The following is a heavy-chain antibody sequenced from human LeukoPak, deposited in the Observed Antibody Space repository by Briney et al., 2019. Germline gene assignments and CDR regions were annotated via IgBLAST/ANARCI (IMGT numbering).Heavy chain of an antibody. D-gene: IGHD3-3*01. CDR3: ARDFGDFWSGYSYYFDY. CDR2: INPSGGST. J-gene: IGHJ4*02. CDR1: GGTFSSYA. Sequence: ASVKVSCKASGGTFSSYAISWVRQAPGQGLEWMGIINPSGGSTSYAQKFQGRVTMTRDTSTSTVYMELSSLRSEDTAVYYCARDFGDFWSGYSYYFDYWGQGTLVTVSS. V-gene: IGHV1-46*01.